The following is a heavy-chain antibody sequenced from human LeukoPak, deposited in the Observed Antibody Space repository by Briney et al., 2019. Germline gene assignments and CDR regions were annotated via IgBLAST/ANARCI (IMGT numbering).Heavy chain of an antibody. CDR1: GYTFTSYY. CDR3: ASSPDPFARGYSSGFWYFDL. CDR2: INPSGGST. J-gene: IGHJ2*01. D-gene: IGHD6-19*01. V-gene: IGHV1-46*01. Sequence: ASVKVSCKASGYTFTSYYMHWVRQAPGQGLEWMGIINPSGGSTSYAQKFQGRVTMTRDTSTSTVYMELSSLRSEDTAVYYCASSPDPFARGYSSGFWYFDLWGRGTLVTVSS.